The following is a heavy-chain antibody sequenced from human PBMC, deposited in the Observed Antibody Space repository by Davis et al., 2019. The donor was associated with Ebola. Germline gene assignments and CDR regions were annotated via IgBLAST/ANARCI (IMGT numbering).Heavy chain of an antibody. D-gene: IGHD3-3*01. J-gene: IGHJ6*03. CDR2: ISSSSSYI. CDR1: GFTFSSFT. V-gene: IGHV3-21*01. Sequence: GESLKISCAASGFTFSSFTMNWVRQAPGKGLEWVSSISSSSSYIQYADSVKGRFTISRDNAKASLFLQMNSLRVEDTAVYYCARVRGIFGHYYMDVWGKGTTVTVSS. CDR3: ARVRGIFGHYYMDV.